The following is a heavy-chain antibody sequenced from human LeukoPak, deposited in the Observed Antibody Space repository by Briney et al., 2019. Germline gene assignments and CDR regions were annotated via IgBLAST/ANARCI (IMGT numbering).Heavy chain of an antibody. D-gene: IGHD6-19*01. V-gene: IGHV4-38-2*01. Sequence: SETLSLTCAVSGYSISNGYYWGWIRQPPGKGLEWIGSIYHSGSTYYNPSLKSRVTISVDTSKNQFSLKLSSVTAADTAVYYCARLRRGIAVAGSRFDXXGQGXXXTV. CDR2: IYHSGST. CDR3: ARLRRGIAVAGSRFDX. CDR1: GYSISNGYY. J-gene: IGHJ4*02.